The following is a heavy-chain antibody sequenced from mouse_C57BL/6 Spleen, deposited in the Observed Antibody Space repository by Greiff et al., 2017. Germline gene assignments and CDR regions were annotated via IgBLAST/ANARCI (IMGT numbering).Heavy chain of an antibody. D-gene: IGHD1-1*01. CDR3: ARDYGSSSLFDD. V-gene: IGHV1-20*01. J-gene: IGHJ2*01. CDR1: GYSFTGYF. Sequence: VQLQQSGPELVKPGDSVKISCKASGYSFTGYFMNWVMQSHGKSLEWIGRINPYNGDTFYNQKIKGKATLTVGKSSSTAHMVLLSLTSDDSAVYYCARDYGSSSLFDDWGQGTTLTVAS. CDR2: INPYNGDT.